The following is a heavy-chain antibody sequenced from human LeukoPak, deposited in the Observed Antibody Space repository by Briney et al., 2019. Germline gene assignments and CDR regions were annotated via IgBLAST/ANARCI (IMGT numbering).Heavy chain of an antibody. J-gene: IGHJ4*02. V-gene: IGHV3-53*01. CDR1: GFTVSSNY. Sequence: GGSLRLSCAASGFTVSSNYMSWVRQAPGKGLEWVSVIYSGGSTYYADSVKGRFTISRDNSKNTLYLQMNSLRAEDTAVYYCAKLIAAASNRNFDYWGQGTLVTVSS. CDR2: IYSGGST. D-gene: IGHD6-13*01. CDR3: AKLIAAASNRNFDY.